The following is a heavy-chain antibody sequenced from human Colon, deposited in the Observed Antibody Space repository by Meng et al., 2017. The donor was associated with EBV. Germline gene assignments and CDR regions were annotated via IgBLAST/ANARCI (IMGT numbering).Heavy chain of an antibody. J-gene: IGHJ4*02. V-gene: IGHV4-34*01. CDR2: INHSGST. CDR3: ARQAPYYFDSSGRFDY. Sequence: QVQLQQWGAGLLEPSETLVPTCAVYGGSFCCYYWSWIRQPPGKGLKWIGEINHSGSTNYNPSLKSRVTISVDTSKNQFSLKMRSVTAADTAVYYCARQAPYYFDSSGRFDYWGQGTLVTVSS. D-gene: IGHD3-22*01. CDR1: GGSFCCYY.